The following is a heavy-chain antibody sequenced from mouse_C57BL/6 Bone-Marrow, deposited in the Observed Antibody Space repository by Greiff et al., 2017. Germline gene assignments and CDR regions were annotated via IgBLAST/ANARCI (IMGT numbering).Heavy chain of an antibody. CDR3: TTGDDSYYFYYFDY. D-gene: IGHD2-3*01. J-gene: IGHJ2*01. CDR1: GFNIKDDY. V-gene: IGHV14-4*01. Sequence: VQLQQSGAELVRPGASVKLSCTASGFNIKDDYMHWVKQRPEQGLEWIGWIDPENGDTEYASKFQGKATITADTSSNTAYLQLSSLTSEDTAVYYCTTGDDSYYFYYFDYWGQGTTLTVSS. CDR2: IDPENGDT.